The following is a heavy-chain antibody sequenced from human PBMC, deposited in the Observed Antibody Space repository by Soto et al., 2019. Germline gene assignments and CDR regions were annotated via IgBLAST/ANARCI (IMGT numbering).Heavy chain of an antibody. CDR2: IYYDDGST. V-gene: IGHV3-53*02. D-gene: IGHD6-13*01. CDR3: ASGQQVILRYYYGLDV. Sequence: EVQLVETGGGMIQPGGSLRLYCAVSGFTVSTNYMSWVRQAPGKGLEWVSVIYYDDGSTYYADSVKGRFSIARDSSRNTLYLQMNTLRAKDTAVYYCASGQQVILRYYYGLDVWGQGTTVTVSS. CDR1: GFTVSTNY. J-gene: IGHJ6*02.